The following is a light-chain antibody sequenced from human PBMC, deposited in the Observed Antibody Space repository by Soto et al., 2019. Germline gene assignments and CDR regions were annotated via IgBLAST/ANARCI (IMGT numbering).Light chain of an antibody. J-gene: IGLJ3*02. V-gene: IGLV2-11*01. CDR2: DVN. CDR3: CSYAGSSSL. Sequence: QSALTQPRSVSGSPGQSVTISCTGTSGDITNYNSVSWFQQHPGKAPKLMIYDVNKRPSGVPDRFSGSKSGNTASLTISGLQAEDEADYHCCSYAGSSSLFGGGTKLTVL. CDR1: SGDITNYNS.